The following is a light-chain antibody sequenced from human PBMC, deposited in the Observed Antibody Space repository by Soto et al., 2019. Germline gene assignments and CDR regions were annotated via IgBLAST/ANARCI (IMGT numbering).Light chain of an antibody. CDR2: AAS. J-gene: IGKJ5*01. V-gene: IGKV1-39*01. CDR1: QSINIY. CDR3: QQTNIFPVA. Sequence: DIQMTQSPSSLSASVGDRVTITCRTTQSINIYLNWYQQKTGKAPKLLIFAASTLQSGVPSRFSGSGVGTDFTLTINSLQPEDFAVYYCQQTNIFPVAFGQGTRLEIK.